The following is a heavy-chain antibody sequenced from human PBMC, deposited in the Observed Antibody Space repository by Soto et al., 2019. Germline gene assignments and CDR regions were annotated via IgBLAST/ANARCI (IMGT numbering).Heavy chain of an antibody. CDR1: GDSVNSYY. D-gene: IGHD6-13*01. CDR2: VYYSGST. Sequence: PSETLSLTCTVTGDSVNSYYWSWMRQPPGKGLECMGYVYYSGSTNYKPSLKSRVTISVDTSKNQISLRLKSVTAADTAVYYCARAETSGIHYLEYWGEERIVTVS. CDR3: ARAETSGIHYLEY. V-gene: IGHV4-59*02. J-gene: IGHJ4*02.